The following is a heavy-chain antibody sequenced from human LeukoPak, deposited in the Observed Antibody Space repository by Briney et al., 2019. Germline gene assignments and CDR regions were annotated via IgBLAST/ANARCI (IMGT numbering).Heavy chain of an antibody. D-gene: IGHD4-17*01. J-gene: IGHJ4*02. Sequence: GGSLRLSCAASGFTFSSYAMSWVRQAPGKGLEWVSAISGSSAGTYYADSVKGRFTISRDDSKNTLYLQMNSLRAEDTALYYCAKLGDYAYFDYRGQGTLVTVSS. CDR2: ISGSSAGT. CDR3: AKLGDYAYFDY. CDR1: GFTFSSYA. V-gene: IGHV3-23*01.